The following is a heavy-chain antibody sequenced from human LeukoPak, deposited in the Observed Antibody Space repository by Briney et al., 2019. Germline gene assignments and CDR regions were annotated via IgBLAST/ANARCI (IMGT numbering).Heavy chain of an antibody. Sequence: GGSLRLSCAASEFTFSSHAMIWVRQAPGKGLEWVSSITSTSSHIFYADSVKGRFTISRDNAKNSLYLQMNSLRAEDTAVYYCARAPIWYFDLWGRGTLVTVSS. CDR1: EFTFSSHA. V-gene: IGHV3-21*01. CDR3: ARAPIWYFDL. J-gene: IGHJ2*01. CDR2: ITSTSSHI.